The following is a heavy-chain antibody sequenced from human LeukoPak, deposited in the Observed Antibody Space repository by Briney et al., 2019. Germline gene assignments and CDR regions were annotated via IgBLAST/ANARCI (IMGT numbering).Heavy chain of an antibody. D-gene: IGHD3-10*01. J-gene: IGHJ4*02. CDR1: GFTFSGYW. V-gene: IGHV3-7*01. CDR2: IKQDGSEK. CDR3: ARGDRVTMVRGVIQLDY. Sequence: GGSLRLSCAASGFTFSGYWMSWVRQAPGKGLEWVANIKQDGSEKYYVDSVKGRFTISRDNAKNSLYLQMNSLRAEDTAVYYRARGDRVTMVRGVIQLDYWGQGTLVTVSS.